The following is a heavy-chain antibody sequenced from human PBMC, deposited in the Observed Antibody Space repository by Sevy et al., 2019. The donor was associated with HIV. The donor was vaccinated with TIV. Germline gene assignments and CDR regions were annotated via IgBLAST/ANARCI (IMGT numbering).Heavy chain of an antibody. CDR2: ISSISNYI. D-gene: IGHD3-10*01. Sequence: GGSLRLSCAASGFTFSDYNMNWVRQAPGKGLEWVSSISSISNYIYYADSVKGRFTISRDSAKNSLYLQMNGLRSEDTAVYYCARETSSFGEGIYYGMDVWGQGTTVTVSS. J-gene: IGHJ6*02. V-gene: IGHV3-21*01. CDR1: GFTFSDYN. CDR3: ARETSSFGEGIYYGMDV.